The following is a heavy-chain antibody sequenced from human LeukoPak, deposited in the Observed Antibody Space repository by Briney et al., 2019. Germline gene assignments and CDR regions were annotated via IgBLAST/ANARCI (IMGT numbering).Heavy chain of an antibody. CDR2: ISAYNGNT. D-gene: IGHD3-3*01. J-gene: IGHJ5*02. Sequence: ASVKVSCKASGYTFTSYGISWVRQAPGQGLEWMGWISAYNGNTNYAQKLQGRVTMTTDTSTSTAYMELRSLRSDDTAVYYCARIYYDFWSGYYSAGNWFDPWGQGTLVTVSS. CDR3: ARIYYDFWSGYYSAGNWFDP. V-gene: IGHV1-18*01. CDR1: GYTFTSYG.